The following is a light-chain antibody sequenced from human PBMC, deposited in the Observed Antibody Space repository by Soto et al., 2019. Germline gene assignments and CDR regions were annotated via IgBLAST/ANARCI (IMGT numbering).Light chain of an antibody. V-gene: IGKV3-15*01. CDR3: QQYDNWPT. Sequence: EIVMTQSPAALSVSPGEGATLSCRAGQGVTTNFAWYQQKSGQSPRLLIYDVSIRATGVPARFSGTGSGTEFTLTISSLQSEDFAVYYCQQYDNWPTFGQGTKVDI. CDR2: DVS. CDR1: QGVTTN. J-gene: IGKJ1*01.